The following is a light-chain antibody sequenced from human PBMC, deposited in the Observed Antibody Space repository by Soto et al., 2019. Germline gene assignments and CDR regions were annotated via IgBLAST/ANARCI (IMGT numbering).Light chain of an antibody. Sequence: EIVMTQSPATLSVSPGERVTLSCRASQSVGTYLSWYQHKPGQPPRLLIYGASTRATGIPARFSGSGCGTEFTLTISSLQSEDFAVYFCQQCSDWPLFTFGQGTRLEIK. J-gene: IGKJ5*01. CDR3: QQCSDWPLFT. CDR2: GAS. CDR1: QSVGTY. V-gene: IGKV3-15*01.